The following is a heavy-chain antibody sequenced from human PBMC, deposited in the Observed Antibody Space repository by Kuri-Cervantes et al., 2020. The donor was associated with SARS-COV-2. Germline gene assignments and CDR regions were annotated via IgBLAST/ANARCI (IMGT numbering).Heavy chain of an antibody. J-gene: IGHJ4*02. CDR1: GFTFSNYG. D-gene: IGHD2-2*01. CDR3: AREGDIVVVPAVYFDY. V-gene: IGHV3-48*03. CDR2: INSISSNI. Sequence: GGSLRLSCAVSGFTFSNYGMNWVRQAPGKGLEWVAHINSISSNIGYADSVKGRFTISRDNAKNSLYLQMNSLRAEDTAVYYCAREGDIVVVPAVYFDYWGQGTLVTVSS.